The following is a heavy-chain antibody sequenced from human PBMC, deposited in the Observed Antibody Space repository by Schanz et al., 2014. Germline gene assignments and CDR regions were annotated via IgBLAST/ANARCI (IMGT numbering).Heavy chain of an antibody. CDR1: GYTFTTYA. CDR3: ARSAGRDFWSGYYTRFDY. J-gene: IGHJ4*02. V-gene: IGHV1-18*01. CDR2: ISVYNHNK. D-gene: IGHD3-3*01. Sequence: QVHLVQSGPEVKKPGATVKVSCKASGYTFTTYAMSWVRQAPGQGLEWMGWISVYNHNKEYDQKFQGRVTMTTDTSTSTVYMELRSLRSDDTAVYYCARSAGRDFWSGYYTRFDYWGQGTLVNVSS.